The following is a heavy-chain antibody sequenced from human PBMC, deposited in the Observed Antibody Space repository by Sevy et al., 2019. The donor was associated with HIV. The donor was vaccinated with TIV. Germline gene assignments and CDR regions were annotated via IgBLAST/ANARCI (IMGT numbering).Heavy chain of an antibody. CDR2: IYPGDSDT. D-gene: IGHD3-22*01. CDR3: ARRGYYDSSGYYTYGMDV. CDR1: GYSFTNYW. Sequence: GESLKISCKGSGYSFTNYWIGWVRQMPGKGLEWMGMIYPGDSDTRYSPSFQGQVTISVNKSISTAYLQWSSLKASDTAMYYCARRGYYDSSGYYTYGMDVWGQGTTVTVSS. V-gene: IGHV5-51*01. J-gene: IGHJ6*02.